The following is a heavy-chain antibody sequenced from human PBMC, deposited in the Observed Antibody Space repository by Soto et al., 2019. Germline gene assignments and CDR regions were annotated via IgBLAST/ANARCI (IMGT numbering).Heavy chain of an antibody. CDR3: ARNGGNTWYYFDS. D-gene: IGHD6-13*01. J-gene: IGHJ4*02. CDR1: GGSFTGYY. CDR2: ISHSGTT. Sequence: QVQLQQWGAGLLKPSETLSLTCAVNGGSFTGYYGAWIRQSPEKGLEWIGEISHSGTTKYNPSLKSRVTISVDTSKNPFSLKLSSVTAADTGMYYCARNGGNTWYYFDSWGQGTVVTVSS. V-gene: IGHV4-34*01.